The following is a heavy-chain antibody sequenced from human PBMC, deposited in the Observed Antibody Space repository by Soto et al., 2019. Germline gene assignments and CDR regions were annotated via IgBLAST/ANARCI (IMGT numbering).Heavy chain of an antibody. J-gene: IGHJ4*02. D-gene: IGHD5-12*01. CDR3: ASWSGYDLFPHDY. CDR2: ISSSSSYI. Sequence: EVQLVESGGGLVKPGGSLRLSCAASGFTFSSYSMNWVRQAPGKGLEWVSSISSSSSYIYYADSVKGRFTISRDNAKNSLYLQMNSLRAEDTAVYYCASWSGYDLFPHDYWGQGTLVTVSS. V-gene: IGHV3-21*01. CDR1: GFTFSSYS.